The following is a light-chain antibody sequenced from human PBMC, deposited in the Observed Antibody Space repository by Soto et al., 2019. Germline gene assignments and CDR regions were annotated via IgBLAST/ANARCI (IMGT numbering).Light chain of an antibody. J-gene: IGKJ4*01. CDR3: QQYNSYSLT. Sequence: DIQMTQSPSTLSASVGDRVTITCRASQSINYWLAWYQQKPGKAPKLLIYDASSLESGVPSRFSGSGSGTEFTLTISSLQPDDFATYYCQQYNSYSLTFGGGTKVDIK. V-gene: IGKV1-5*01. CDR2: DAS. CDR1: QSINYW.